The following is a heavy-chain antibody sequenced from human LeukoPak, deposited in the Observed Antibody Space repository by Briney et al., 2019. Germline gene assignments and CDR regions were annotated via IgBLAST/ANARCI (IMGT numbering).Heavy chain of an antibody. CDR3: ARWFRESLDY. CDR1: GGSISSYY. D-gene: IGHD3-10*01. CDR2: INHSGST. Sequence: PSETLSLTCTVSGGSISSYYWSWIRQPPGKGLEWIGEINHSGSTNYNPSLKSRVTISVDTSKNQFSLKLSSVTAADTAVYYCARWFRESLDYWGQGTLVTVSS. J-gene: IGHJ4*02. V-gene: IGHV4-34*01.